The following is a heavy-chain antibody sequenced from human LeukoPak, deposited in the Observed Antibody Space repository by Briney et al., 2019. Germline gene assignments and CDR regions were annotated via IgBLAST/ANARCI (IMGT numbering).Heavy chain of an antibody. D-gene: IGHD3-22*01. V-gene: IGHV4-34*01. CDR3: ARGRIAKIVVVHSFSYGMDV. CDR2: INDYTGDT. Sequence: SETLSLTCTVFGGSFTDYFWTWIRHSPGKGLEWIGEINDYTGDTNYNPSLNSRVSISLEKSRNQFSLELRSVTAADTAVYYCARGRIAKIVVVHSFSYGMDVWGQGTTVTVSS. CDR1: GGSFTDYF. J-gene: IGHJ6*02.